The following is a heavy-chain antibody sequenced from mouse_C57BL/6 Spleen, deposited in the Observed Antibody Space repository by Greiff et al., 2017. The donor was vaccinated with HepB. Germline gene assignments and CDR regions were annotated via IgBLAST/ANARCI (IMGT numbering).Heavy chain of an antibody. Sequence: QVQLQQSGAELVKPGASVKLSCKASGYTFTSYWMQWVKQRPGQGLEWIGEIDPSDSYTNYNQKFKGKATLTVDTSSSTAYMQLSSLTSEDSAVYYCALGDGTLDYWGKGTTLTVSS. CDR1: GYTFTSYW. CDR3: ALGDGTLDY. V-gene: IGHV1-50*01. D-gene: IGHD3-3*01. CDR2: IDPSDSYT. J-gene: IGHJ2*01.